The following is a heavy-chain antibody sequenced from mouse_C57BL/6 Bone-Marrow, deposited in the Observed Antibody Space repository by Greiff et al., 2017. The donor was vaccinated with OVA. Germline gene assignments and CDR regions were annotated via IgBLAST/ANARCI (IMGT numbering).Heavy chain of an antibody. CDR3: ARQDYGYERDY. Sequence: EVKLQESGGDLVKPGGSLKLSCAASGFTFSSYGMSWVRQTPDKRLEWVATISSGGSYTYYPDSVKGRFTISRDNAKNTLYLQMSSLKSEDTAMYYCARQDYGYERDYWGQGTSVTVSS. D-gene: IGHD2-2*01. CDR2: ISSGGSYT. J-gene: IGHJ4*01. CDR1: GFTFSSYG. V-gene: IGHV5-6*01.